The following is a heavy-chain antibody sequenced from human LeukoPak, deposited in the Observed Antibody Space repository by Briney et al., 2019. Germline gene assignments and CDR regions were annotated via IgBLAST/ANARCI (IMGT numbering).Heavy chain of an antibody. Sequence: PGGSLRLSCAASGFTFSSYAMSWVRQAPGKGLEWVSSISSSSSYIYYADSVKGRFTISRDNAKNSLYLQMNSLRAEDTAVYYCARDDSSGYYQDYWGQGTLVTVSS. CDR1: GFTFSSYA. CDR2: ISSSSSYI. CDR3: ARDDSSGYYQDY. J-gene: IGHJ4*02. V-gene: IGHV3-21*01. D-gene: IGHD3-22*01.